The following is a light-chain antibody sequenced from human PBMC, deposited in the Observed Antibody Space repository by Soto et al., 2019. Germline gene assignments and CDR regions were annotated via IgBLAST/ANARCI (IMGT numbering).Light chain of an antibody. CDR2: SNN. V-gene: IGLV1-44*01. Sequence: QSALTQPPSASGTPGQRVTISCSGSSSNIGSNTVNWYQQLPGTAPKLVIYSNNQRPSGVPDRFSGSKSGTSASLAISWLQPEDEADYYCVAWDDSLNGYVVFGGGTKVTV. CDR3: VAWDDSLNGYVV. CDR1: SSNIGSNT. J-gene: IGLJ2*01.